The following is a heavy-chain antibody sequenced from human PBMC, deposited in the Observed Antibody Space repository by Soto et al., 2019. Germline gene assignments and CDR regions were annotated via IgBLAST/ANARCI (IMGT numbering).Heavy chain of an antibody. Sequence: QVQLVQSGAEVKKPGSSVKVSCKASGGTFSSYAISWVRRAPGQGLEWMGGIIPIFGTANYAQKFQGRVTITADESTSTAYMELSSLRSEDTAVYYCARALRYCSGGSCYSHYYYGMDVWGQGTTVTVSS. CDR1: GGTFSSYA. J-gene: IGHJ6*02. V-gene: IGHV1-69*01. CDR3: ARALRYCSGGSCYSHYYYGMDV. CDR2: IIPIFGTA. D-gene: IGHD2-15*01.